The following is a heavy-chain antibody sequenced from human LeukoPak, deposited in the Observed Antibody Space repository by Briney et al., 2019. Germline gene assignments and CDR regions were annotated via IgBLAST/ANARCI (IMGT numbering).Heavy chain of an antibody. D-gene: IGHD2-21*02. V-gene: IGHV3-9*01. CDR1: GFTFDDYA. J-gene: IGHJ6*02. CDR3: ASIYCGGDCYYYYYGMDV. Sequence: SGGSLRLSCAASGFTFDDYAMHWVRQAPGKGLEWVSGISWNSGSIGYADSVKGRFTISRDNSKNTLYLQMNSLRAEDTAVYYCASIYCGGDCYYYYYGMDVWGQGTTVTVSS. CDR2: ISWNSGSI.